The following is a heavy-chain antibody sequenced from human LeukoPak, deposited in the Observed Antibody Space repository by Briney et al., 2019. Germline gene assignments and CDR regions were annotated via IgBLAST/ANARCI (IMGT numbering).Heavy chain of an antibody. Sequence: GGSLRLSCAASGFTFNIYPMSWVRHAPGKGREGVANLWWRADCTYYADTVKGRFTISRDNSKNMLYLQMNSLRAEDTAIYYCARDRPNYYESNGHYYRRDGDHWGQGTLVTVSS. V-gene: IGHV3-23*01. CDR2: LWWRADCT. D-gene: IGHD3-22*01. J-gene: IGHJ5*02. CDR1: GFTFNIYP. CDR3: ARDRPNYYESNGHYYRRDGDH.